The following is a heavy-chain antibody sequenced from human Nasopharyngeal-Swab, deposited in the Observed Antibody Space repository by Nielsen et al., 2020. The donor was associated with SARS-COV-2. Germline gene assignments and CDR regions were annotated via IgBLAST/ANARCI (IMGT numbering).Heavy chain of an antibody. D-gene: IGHD3-22*01. V-gene: IGHV4-34*01. CDR2: INHSGST. Sequence: SETLSLTCAVYGGSFNGYYWSWIRQSPGKGLECIGEINHSGSTKYNPSLKSRVTISVDTSKNQFSLKLSSVTAADTAVYYCARGSTMNGYYGMDVWGQGTTVTVSS. J-gene: IGHJ6*02. CDR1: GGSFNGYY. CDR3: ARGSTMNGYYGMDV.